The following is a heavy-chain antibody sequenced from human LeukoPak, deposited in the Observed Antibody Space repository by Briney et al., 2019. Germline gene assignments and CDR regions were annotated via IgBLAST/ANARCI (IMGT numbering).Heavy chain of an antibody. J-gene: IGHJ3*02. D-gene: IGHD3-16*02. CDR1: GGSISSSSYY. V-gene: IGHV4-39*07. Sequence: SETLSLTCTVSGGSISSSSYYWGWIRQPPGKGLEWIGSIYYSGSTYYNPSLKSRVTISVDTSKNQFSLKLSSVTAADTAAYYCARQYYDYVWGSYRPVGAFDIWGQGTMVTVSS. CDR2: IYYSGST. CDR3: ARQYYDYVWGSYRPVGAFDI.